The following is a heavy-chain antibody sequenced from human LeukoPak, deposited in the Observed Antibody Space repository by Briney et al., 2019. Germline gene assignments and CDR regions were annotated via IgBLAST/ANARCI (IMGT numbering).Heavy chain of an antibody. CDR2: IYHRGTT. J-gene: IGHJ4*02. D-gene: IGHD3-10*01. V-gene: IGHV4-38-2*01. CDR1: GYSISSGHY. Sequence: SETLALTCAVSGYSISSGHYWGWIRQPPGGGLEGIGSIYHRGTTHYNPSLTSRVTISVDTSKNQFSQKLSSVTAADTAVYYCARTGGYYYGSATYYNPDYWGRGTLVTVSS. CDR3: ARTGGYYYGSATYYNPDY.